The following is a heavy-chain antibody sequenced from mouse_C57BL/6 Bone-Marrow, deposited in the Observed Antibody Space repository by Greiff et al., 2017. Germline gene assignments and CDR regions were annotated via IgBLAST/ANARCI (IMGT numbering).Heavy chain of an antibody. V-gene: IGHV14-3*01. CDR3: APTAQASYTAMDD. Sequence: EVQLQQSVAELVRPGASVKLSCTASGFNITNTYMHWVQQRPEQGLEWIGWIDPANGNTKYAPKFPGKATITADTYSDTAYLQLISLTSEDTAIYCSAPTAQASYTAMDDWGQGTTVTVSS. CDR1: GFNITNTY. CDR2: IDPANGNT. J-gene: IGHJ4*01. D-gene: IGHD3-2*02.